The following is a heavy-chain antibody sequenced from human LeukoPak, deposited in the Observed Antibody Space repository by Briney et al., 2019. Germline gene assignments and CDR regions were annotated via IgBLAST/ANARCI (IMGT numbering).Heavy chain of an antibody. CDR1: GGSFSGYY. V-gene: IGHV4-34*01. J-gene: IGHJ4*02. CDR3: ARHDSSSWYYFDY. D-gene: IGHD6-13*01. CDR2: INHSGST. Sequence: SETLSLTCAVYGGSFSGYYWSWIRQPPGKGLEWIGEINHSGSTNYNSSLKSRVTISVDTSKNQFSLKLSSVTAADTAVYYCARHDSSSWYYFDYWGQGTLVTVSS.